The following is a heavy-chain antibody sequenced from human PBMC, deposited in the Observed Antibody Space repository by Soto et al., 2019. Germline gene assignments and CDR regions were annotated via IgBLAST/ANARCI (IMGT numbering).Heavy chain of an antibody. CDR3: VRDGYPAWVYGVDV. CDR2: ISYDGSNK. J-gene: IGHJ6*02. V-gene: IGHV3-30-3*01. D-gene: IGHD1-1*01. CDR1: GFTFSSYA. Sequence: PGGSLRLSCAASGFTFSSYAMRWVRQAPGKGLEWVAVISYDGSNKYYADSVKGRFTISRDNARNTLYLQMNSLRAEDTAVYYCVRDGYPAWVYGVDVWGQGTTVTVSS.